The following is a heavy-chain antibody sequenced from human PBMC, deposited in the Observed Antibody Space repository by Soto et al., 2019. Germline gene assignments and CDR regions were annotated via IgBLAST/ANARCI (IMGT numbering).Heavy chain of an antibody. CDR1: GFTFSSYA. CDR3: ERGQATRDTAMASGTDV. CDR2: ISYDGSSK. D-gene: IGHD5-18*01. J-gene: IGHJ6*02. Sequence: QVQLVESGGGVVQPGRSLRLSCAASGFTFSSYAMHWVRQAPGKGLEWVAVISYDGSSKYYADSVKGRFTISRDNSKNKSELQMNSLSAGDAAVDYCERGQATRDTAMASGTDVWGQGTTVTVSS. V-gene: IGHV3-30-3*01.